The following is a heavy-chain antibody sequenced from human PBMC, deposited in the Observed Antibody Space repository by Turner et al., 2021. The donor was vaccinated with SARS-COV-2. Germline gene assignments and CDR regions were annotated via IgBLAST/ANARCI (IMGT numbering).Heavy chain of an antibody. CDR1: GGSISSSSYY. V-gene: IGHV4-39*01. J-gene: IGHJ4*02. Sequence: QLQLQESGPGLVMPSETLSLTCTVSGGSISSSSYYWGWIRQPPGKGLEWIGYIYYSGSTYYNPSLKSRVNISVDTSKNQFSLKLSSVTAADTAVYYCARHSPELRGDYFDYWGQGTLVTVSS. CDR2: IYYSGST. CDR3: ARHSPELRGDYFDY. D-gene: IGHD1-26*01.